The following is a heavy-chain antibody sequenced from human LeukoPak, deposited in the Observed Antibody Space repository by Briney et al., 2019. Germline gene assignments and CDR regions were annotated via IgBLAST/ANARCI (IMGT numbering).Heavy chain of an antibody. CDR3: ARTVRGVIGD. CDR1: GGSISSYY. Sequence: SETLSLTCTVSGGSISSYYWSWIRQPPGKGLEWIGYIYYSGSTNYNPSLKSRVTISVDTSKNQFSLKLSSVTAADTAVYYCARTVRGVIGDWGQGTLVTVSS. CDR2: IYYSGST. J-gene: IGHJ4*02. V-gene: IGHV4-59*01. D-gene: IGHD3-10*01.